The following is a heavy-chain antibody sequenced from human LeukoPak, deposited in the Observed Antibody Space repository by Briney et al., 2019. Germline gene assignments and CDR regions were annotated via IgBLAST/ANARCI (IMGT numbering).Heavy chain of an antibody. Sequence: SQTLSLTCAISGDSVSSNNAAWNWIRQSPSRGLEWLGRTYYRSKWYNDYAVSVESRITINPDTSKNQFSLQLNSVTPEDTAAYYCARRVVRGTDYMDVWGKGTTVTVSS. CDR2: TYYRSKWYN. J-gene: IGHJ6*03. V-gene: IGHV6-1*01. CDR3: ARRVVRGTDYMDV. CDR1: GDSVSSNNAA. D-gene: IGHD3-3*01.